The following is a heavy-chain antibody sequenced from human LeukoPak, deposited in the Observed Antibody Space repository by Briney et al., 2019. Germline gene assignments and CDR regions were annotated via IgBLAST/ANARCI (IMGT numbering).Heavy chain of an antibody. CDR2: IYPGDSDT. Sequence: GESLKISCKGSGYSFTSYWIGWVRQMPGKGLEWMGIIYPGDSDTRYSPSFQGQVTISADKSISTAFLQWSSLKASDPAIYYCASPTYCGGDCYSPSGAFDIWGQGTMVTVSS. V-gene: IGHV5-51*01. D-gene: IGHD2-21*02. CDR3: ASPTYCGGDCYSPSGAFDI. J-gene: IGHJ3*02. CDR1: GYSFTSYW.